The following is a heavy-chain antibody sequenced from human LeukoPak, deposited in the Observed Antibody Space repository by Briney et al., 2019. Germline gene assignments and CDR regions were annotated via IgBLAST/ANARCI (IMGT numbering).Heavy chain of an antibody. CDR2: IYYSGTT. V-gene: IGHV4-39*01. J-gene: IGHJ4*02. D-gene: IGHD3-22*01. CDR1: SGSISSDEYY. Sequence: SETLSLTCTVSSGSISSDEYYWGWIRQPPGRGLEWIGTIYYSGTTYHNPSLKSRVTISVDTSKNQFSLKLNSVTAAATAVYYCARLAGYYYDSSGYPKPSSLIDFWGQGTLVTVSS. CDR3: ARLAGYYYDSSGYPKPSSLIDF.